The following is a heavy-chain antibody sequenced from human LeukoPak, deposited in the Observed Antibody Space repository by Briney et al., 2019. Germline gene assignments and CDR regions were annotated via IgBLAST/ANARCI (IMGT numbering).Heavy chain of an antibody. Sequence: SQTLSLTCTVSGGSISSGGYYWSWIRQHPGKDLEWIGYIYYSGSTYYNPSLKSRVTISVDTSKNQFSLKLSSVTAADTAVYYCAREHCSSTSCYTRYFQHWGQGTLVTVSS. V-gene: IGHV4-31*03. CDR1: GGSISSGGYY. D-gene: IGHD2-2*02. J-gene: IGHJ1*01. CDR3: AREHCSSTSCYTRYFQH. CDR2: IYYSGST.